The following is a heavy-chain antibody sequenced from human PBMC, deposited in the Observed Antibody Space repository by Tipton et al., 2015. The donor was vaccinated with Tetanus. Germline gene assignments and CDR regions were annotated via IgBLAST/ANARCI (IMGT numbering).Heavy chain of an antibody. CDR1: GDSISSSDYY. CDR2: IYHTGNT. V-gene: IGHV4-39*01. CDR3: ARAEAIFGVVIRFGWFDP. D-gene: IGHD3-3*01. J-gene: IGHJ5*02. Sequence: TLSLTCTVPGDSISSSDYYWGWIRQPPGKGLEWIGSIYHTGNTYYNPSLKSRATVSVDTAKNQFSLKLSSVTAADTAVYYCARAEAIFGVVIRFGWFDPWGQGTLVTVSS.